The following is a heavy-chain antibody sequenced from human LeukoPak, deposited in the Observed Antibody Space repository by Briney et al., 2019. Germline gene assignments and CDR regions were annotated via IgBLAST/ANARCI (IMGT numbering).Heavy chain of an antibody. V-gene: IGHV3-53*01. Sequence: GGSLRLSCAASGFTVSSNYMNWVRQAPGKGLEWVSVIYSGGSTNYADSVKGRFTISRDNSKNTVYLQMNSLRAEDTAVYDCAREPYCSGGSCYHAFDIWGQGTMVTVSS. CDR2: IYSGGST. CDR3: AREPYCSGGSCYHAFDI. CDR1: GFTVSSNY. J-gene: IGHJ3*02. D-gene: IGHD2-15*01.